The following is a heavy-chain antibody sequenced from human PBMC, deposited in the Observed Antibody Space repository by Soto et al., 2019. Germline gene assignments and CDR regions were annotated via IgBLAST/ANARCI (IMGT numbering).Heavy chain of an antibody. Sequence: PGGSLRLSCAASGFTFSSYAMHWVRQAPGKGLEWVAVISYDGSNKYYADSVKGRFTISRDNSKNTLYLQMNSLRAEDTAVYYCARGLASSGWYYFDYWGQGTLVTVSS. V-gene: IGHV3-30-3*01. CDR3: ARGLASSGWYYFDY. CDR2: ISYDGSNK. CDR1: GFTFSSYA. J-gene: IGHJ4*02. D-gene: IGHD6-19*01.